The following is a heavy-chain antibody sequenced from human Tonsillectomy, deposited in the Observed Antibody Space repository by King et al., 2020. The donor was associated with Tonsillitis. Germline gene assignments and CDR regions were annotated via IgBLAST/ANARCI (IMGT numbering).Heavy chain of an antibody. D-gene: IGHD2-15*01. V-gene: IGHV4-59*08. J-gene: IGHJ5*02. CDR1: GDSISHSY. Sequence: VQLQESGPGLVKPSETLSLTCTVSGDSISHSYWNWIRQSPGKGFEWIGYIYYSGNTHYNPSLKSRVTMSMDTSKNQFSLNLTSVTAADTAVCYCAKCEDVAPSWFDPWGQGTLVTVSS. CDR3: AKCEDVAPSWFDP. CDR2: IYYSGNT.